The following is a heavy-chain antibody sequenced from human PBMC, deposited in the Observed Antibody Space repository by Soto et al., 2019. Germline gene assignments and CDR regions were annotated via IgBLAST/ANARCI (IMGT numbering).Heavy chain of an antibody. V-gene: IGHV1-8*01. D-gene: IGHD6-13*01. CDR1: GYTFTSYD. CDR2: MNPNSGNT. J-gene: IGHJ4*02. Sequence: QVQLVQSGAEVKKPGASVKVSCKASGYTFTSYDINWVRQATGQGLEWMGWMNPNSGNTGYAHKFQGRDTMTRNNSIRKAYMEMSSLRSEDTAVYYCASYGYSSSGNDPRLDWGQGTLVTVSS. CDR3: ASYGYSSSGNDPRLD.